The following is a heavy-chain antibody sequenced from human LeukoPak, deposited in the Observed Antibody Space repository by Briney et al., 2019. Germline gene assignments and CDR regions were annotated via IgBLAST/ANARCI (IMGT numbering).Heavy chain of an antibody. Sequence: PGGSLRLSCAASGFIFSHYGMHWVRQAPGKGLEWVAVIQNDASTENFADSVKGRFTISRDNSKNTVFLQMNSLKVEDPAVYYLARELPQIVGGGLDYGGQGTLVSVPS. V-gene: IGHV3-33*05. CDR3: ARELPQIVGGGLDY. D-gene: IGHD2-21*01. CDR1: GFIFSHYG. J-gene: IGHJ4*02. CDR2: IQNDASTE.